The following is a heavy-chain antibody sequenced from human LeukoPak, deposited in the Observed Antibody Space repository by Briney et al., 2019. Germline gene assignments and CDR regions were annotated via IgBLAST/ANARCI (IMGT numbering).Heavy chain of an antibody. CDR3: ARGRIVVVTAFWPIWFDP. V-gene: IGHV4-34*01. CDR1: AGSFSGYY. J-gene: IGHJ5*02. Sequence: PSETLSLTCAVYAGSFSGYYWSLIRQPPGKGLEWIGEINHSGSTNYNPSLKSRVTISVDTSKNQFSLKLSSVTAADTAVYYCARGRIVVVTAFWPIWFDPWGQGTLVTVSS. CDR2: INHSGST. D-gene: IGHD2-21*02.